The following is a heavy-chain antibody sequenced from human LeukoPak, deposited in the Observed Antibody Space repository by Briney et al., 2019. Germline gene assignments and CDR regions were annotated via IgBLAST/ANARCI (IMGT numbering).Heavy chain of an antibody. Sequence: GESLKTSCKGSGYTFTSYWIGWVRQMPGKGLEWMGNIYPGDSDTRYSPSFQGQVTISADRSINTAYLQWSSLKASDTAMYYCARVHYYDSSGYYAYWGQGTLVTVSP. J-gene: IGHJ4*02. CDR1: GYTFTSYW. CDR2: IYPGDSDT. CDR3: ARVHYYDSSGYYAY. V-gene: IGHV5-51*01. D-gene: IGHD3-22*01.